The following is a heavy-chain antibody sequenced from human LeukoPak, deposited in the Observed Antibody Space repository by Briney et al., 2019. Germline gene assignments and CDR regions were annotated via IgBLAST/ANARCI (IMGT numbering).Heavy chain of an antibody. CDR1: GFTFSSYA. CDR3: AKGEYRSGWY. J-gene: IGHJ4*02. Sequence: QPGGSLRLSCAASGFTFSSYAMHWVRQAPGKGLEYVSAISSNGGSTYYANSVKGRFTISRDNSKNTLYLQMGSLRAEDTAVYYCAKGEYRSGWYWGQGTLVTVSS. CDR2: ISSNGGST. D-gene: IGHD6-19*01. V-gene: IGHV3-64*01.